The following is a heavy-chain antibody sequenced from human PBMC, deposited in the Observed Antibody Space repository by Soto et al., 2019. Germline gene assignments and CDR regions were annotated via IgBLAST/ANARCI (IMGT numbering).Heavy chain of an antibody. CDR1: GGSISSGDYY. Sequence: QVQLQESGPGLVKPSQTLSLTCTVSGGSISSGDYYWSWIRQPPGKGLEWIGYIYYSGSTYYNPSLKIRVTISVDTSKNQFSLKLSSVTAADTAVYYCASIYDSSGYYYGRIDYWGQGTLVTVSS. D-gene: IGHD3-22*01. CDR3: ASIYDSSGYYYGRIDY. V-gene: IGHV4-30-4*01. J-gene: IGHJ4*02. CDR2: IYYSGST.